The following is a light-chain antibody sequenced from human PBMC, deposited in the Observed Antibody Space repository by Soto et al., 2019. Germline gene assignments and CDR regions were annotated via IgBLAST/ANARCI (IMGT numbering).Light chain of an antibody. CDR2: GTG. V-gene: IGLV1-40*01. J-gene: IGLJ1*01. Sequence: QSVLTQPPSVSGAPGQRVTISCTGSSSNIGAGYDVHWYQQLPGTASKLLIYGTGVRPSGVPDRFSGSKSGTSASLAITGLQAEDEADYYCQSYDSSLSGYVFGTGTKLTVL. CDR3: QSYDSSLSGYV. CDR1: SSNIGAGYD.